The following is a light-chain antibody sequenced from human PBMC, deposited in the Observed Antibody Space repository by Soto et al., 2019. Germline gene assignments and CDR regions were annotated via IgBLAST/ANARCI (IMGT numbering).Light chain of an antibody. CDR1: QSVGGW. V-gene: IGKV1-5*03. CDR2: KAS. CDR3: QQYNTYPLT. Sequence: DIPMTQSPSTLSASVGDRVTITCRASQSVGGWLAWYQQKPGQVPKLLIYKASTLQTGAPSRFSGSGSGTEFTLTISSLQPDDFATYYCQQYNTYPLTFGGGTKVEI. J-gene: IGKJ4*01.